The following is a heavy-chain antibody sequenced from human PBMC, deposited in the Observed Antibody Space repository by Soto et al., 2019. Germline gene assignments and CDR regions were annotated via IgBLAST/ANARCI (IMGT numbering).Heavy chain of an antibody. J-gene: IGHJ3*02. CDR2: ISSSSSTI. CDR1: GFTFSSYS. V-gene: IGHV3-48*01. D-gene: IGHD2-2*01. CDR3: AREYCSSTSCYGAFDI. Sequence: GGSLRLSCAASGFTFSSYSMNWVRQAPGKGLEWVSYISSSSSTIYYADSVKGRFTISRDKAKNSLYLQMNSLRAEDTAVYYCAREYCSSTSCYGAFDICGQGTMVTVSS.